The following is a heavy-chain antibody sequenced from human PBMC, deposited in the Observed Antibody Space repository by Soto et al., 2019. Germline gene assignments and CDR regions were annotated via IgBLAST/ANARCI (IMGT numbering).Heavy chain of an antibody. CDR2: IYYSGST. D-gene: IGHD3-10*01. CDR1: GGCISSRGYY. Sequence: SETMSLSSTVSGGCISSRGYYWGWIRQKPGKGMEWIGSIYYSGSTYYNPSLKSRVTISVATSKNQFSLKLSSVTAADTAVYYCARDNFYGSGSYYNVDSQSGMAVWGQGTTVTV. V-gene: IGHV4-39*07. CDR3: ARDNFYGSGSYYNVDSQSGMAV. J-gene: IGHJ6*02.